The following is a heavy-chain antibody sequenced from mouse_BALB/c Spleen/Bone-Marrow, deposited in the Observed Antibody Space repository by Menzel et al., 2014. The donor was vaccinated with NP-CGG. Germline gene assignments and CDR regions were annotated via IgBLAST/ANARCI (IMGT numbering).Heavy chain of an antibody. V-gene: IGHV5-9-1*01. J-gene: IGHJ3*01. CDR2: IRSGGSYT. CDR1: GFIFSSYA. D-gene: IGHD2-4*01. CDR3: ARHDYAY. Sequence: EVMLVESGGGLVKPGGSLKLSCAASGFIFSSYAMSWVRQTPEKRMEWVATIRSGGSYTYYPDSVKGRFTIARDNAKNALYLQMSSLRSEDTAMYYCARHDYAYWGQGTLVTVSA.